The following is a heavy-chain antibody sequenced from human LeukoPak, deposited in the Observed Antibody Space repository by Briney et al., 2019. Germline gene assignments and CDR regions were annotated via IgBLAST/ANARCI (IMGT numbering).Heavy chain of an antibody. J-gene: IGHJ1*01. CDR1: GFTLSGYA. CDR2: ISYDGSNK. Sequence: PGGSLRLSCAASGFTLSGYAMHWVRQAPGKGLEWVAVISYDGSNKYYADSVKGRFTISRDNSKNTLYLQMNSLRAEDTAVYYCASTYYDIRYFQHWGQGTLVTVSS. CDR3: ASTYYDIRYFQH. V-gene: IGHV3-30-3*02. D-gene: IGHD3-9*01.